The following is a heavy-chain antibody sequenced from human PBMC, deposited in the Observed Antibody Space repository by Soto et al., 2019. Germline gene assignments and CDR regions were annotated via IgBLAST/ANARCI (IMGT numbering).Heavy chain of an antibody. CDR1: GFTFSSYA. CDR2: ISYDGSNK. D-gene: IGHD1-26*01. V-gene: IGHV3-30-3*01. J-gene: IGHJ4*02. CDR3: ARAPQVGDDYQPVPLDYFDY. Sequence: GGSLRLSCAASGFTFSSYAMHWVRQAPGKGLEWVAVISYDGSNKYYADSVKGRFTISRDNSKNTLYLQMNSLRAEDTAVYYCARAPQVGDDYQPVPLDYFDYWGQGTLVTVSS.